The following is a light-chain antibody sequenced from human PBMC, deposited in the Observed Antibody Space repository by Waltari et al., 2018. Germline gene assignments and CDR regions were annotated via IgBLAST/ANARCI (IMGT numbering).Light chain of an antibody. Sequence: DIQMTQSPSSLSASVGDRVTITCRASQTISRYLNWYQQKLGKAPNLLIYAASSLQSGVPSRFNGSGSGRDFTLIITSLQLEDFATYYCQQSYSFTRTFGQGTKVEIK. CDR2: AAS. CDR1: QTISRY. CDR3: QQSYSFTRT. V-gene: IGKV1-39*01. J-gene: IGKJ1*01.